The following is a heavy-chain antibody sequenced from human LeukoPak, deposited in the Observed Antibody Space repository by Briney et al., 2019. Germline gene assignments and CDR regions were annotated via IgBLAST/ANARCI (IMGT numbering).Heavy chain of an antibody. Sequence: ASVKVSCKASGYTFTSYGISWVRQAPGQGLEWMGWISAYYDNTNYAQKLQGRVTMTTDTSTSTAYMELRSLRSDDTAVYYCASFAGGYYGSGSYYNSPNDYWGQGTLVTVST. CDR3: ASFAGGYYGSGSYYNSPNDY. CDR1: GYTFTSYG. CDR2: ISAYYDNT. V-gene: IGHV1-18*01. J-gene: IGHJ4*02. D-gene: IGHD3-10*01.